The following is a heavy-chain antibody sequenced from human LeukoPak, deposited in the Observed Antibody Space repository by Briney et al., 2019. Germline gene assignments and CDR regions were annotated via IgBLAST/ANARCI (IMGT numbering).Heavy chain of an antibody. Sequence: QTGGSLRLSCAASGFTFSSYAMSWVRQAPGKGLEWVAVISYDGSNKYYADSVKGRFTISRDNSKNTLYLQMNSLRAEDTAVYYCARDPTVVVVAATLPYDYWGQGTLVTVSS. V-gene: IGHV3-30-3*01. D-gene: IGHD2-15*01. CDR1: GFTFSSYA. CDR2: ISYDGSNK. J-gene: IGHJ4*02. CDR3: ARDPTVVVVAATLPYDY.